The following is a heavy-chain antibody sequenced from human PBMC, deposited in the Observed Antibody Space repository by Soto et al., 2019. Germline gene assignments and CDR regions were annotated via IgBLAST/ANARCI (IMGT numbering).Heavy chain of an antibody. CDR3: AKDLGYCSGGSCLELFFPFGY. Sequence: EVQLLESGGGLVQPGGSLRLSCAASGFTFSSYAMSWVRQAPGKGLEWVSAISGSGGSTYYADSVKGRFTISRDNSKNALYLQMNSLRAEDTAVYYCAKDLGYCSGGSCLELFFPFGYWGQGTLVTVSS. V-gene: IGHV3-23*01. J-gene: IGHJ4*02. CDR2: ISGSGGST. CDR1: GFTFSSYA. D-gene: IGHD2-15*01.